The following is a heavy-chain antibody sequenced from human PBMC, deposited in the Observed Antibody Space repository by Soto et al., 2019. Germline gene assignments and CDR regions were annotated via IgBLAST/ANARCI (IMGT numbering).Heavy chain of an antibody. Sequence: PGGSLRLSCAASGFTFSSYGMHWVRQAPGKGLEWVAVISYDGSNHYYADSVKGRFTISRDNSKNTLYLQMNSLRAEDTAVYYCAKRYYDGSGSYSPSFDYWGQGTLVTVSS. J-gene: IGHJ4*02. CDR1: GFTFSSYG. CDR2: ISYDGSNH. V-gene: IGHV3-30*18. CDR3: AKRYYDGSGSYSPSFDY. D-gene: IGHD3-10*01.